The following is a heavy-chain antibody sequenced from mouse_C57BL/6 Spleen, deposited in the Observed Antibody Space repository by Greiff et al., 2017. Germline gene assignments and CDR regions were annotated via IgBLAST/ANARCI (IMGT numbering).Heavy chain of an antibody. CDR3: ARAGDGYYVSFDY. D-gene: IGHD2-3*01. V-gene: IGHV1-59*01. CDR2: IDPSDSYT. Sequence: QVQLKQPGAELVRPGTSVKLSCKASGYTFTSYWMHWVKQRPGQGLEWIGVIDPSDSYTNYNQKFKGKATLTVDTSSSTAYMQLSSLTSEDSAVYYCARAGDGYYVSFDYWGQGTTLTVSS. CDR1: GYTFTSYW. J-gene: IGHJ2*01.